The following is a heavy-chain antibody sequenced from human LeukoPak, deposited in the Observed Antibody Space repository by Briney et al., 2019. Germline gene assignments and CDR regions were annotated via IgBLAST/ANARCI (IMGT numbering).Heavy chain of an antibody. D-gene: IGHD6-19*01. Sequence: GGSLRLSCAASGFTLNSYEMNWVRQAPGKGLEWVSYISSTSSTIYYADSVRGRFTISRDKAKNSLHLQMNSLRAEDTAVYYCARGESSGWDRQDFFDYWGQGTLVTVSS. CDR2: ISSTSSTI. CDR1: GFTLNSYE. V-gene: IGHV3-48*03. J-gene: IGHJ4*02. CDR3: ARGESSGWDRQDFFDY.